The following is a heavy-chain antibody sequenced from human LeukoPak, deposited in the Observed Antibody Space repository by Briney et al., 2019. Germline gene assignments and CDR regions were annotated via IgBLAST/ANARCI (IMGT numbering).Heavy chain of an antibody. CDR1: GGSISSGDYY. CDR2: IYYSRST. D-gene: IGHD3-16*01. J-gene: IGHJ5*02. Sequence: SQTLSLTCTVSGGSISSGDYYWSWIRQPPGKGLEWIGYIYYSRSTNYNPSLKSRVTISVDTSKNQFSLKLSSVTAADTAVYYCASYVAVGKMYNWFDPWGQGTLVTVSS. CDR3: ASYVAVGKMYNWFDP. V-gene: IGHV4-61*08.